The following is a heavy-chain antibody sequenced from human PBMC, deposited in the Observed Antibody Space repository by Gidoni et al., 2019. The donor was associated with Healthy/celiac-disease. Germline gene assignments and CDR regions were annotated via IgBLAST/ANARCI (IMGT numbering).Heavy chain of an antibody. D-gene: IGHD6-13*01. CDR2: INPNSGGT. CDR3: ARGVNSSSWPGGFDP. J-gene: IGHJ5*02. CDR1: GYTFTGYY. Sequence: VQLVQSGAEVKKPGASVQVSCKASGYTFTGYYMHWVRQAPGQGIEWMGWINPNSGGTNYAQKFQGWVTMTRDTSISTAYMELSRLRSDDTAVYYCARGVNSSSWPGGFDPWGQGTLVTVSS. V-gene: IGHV1-2*04.